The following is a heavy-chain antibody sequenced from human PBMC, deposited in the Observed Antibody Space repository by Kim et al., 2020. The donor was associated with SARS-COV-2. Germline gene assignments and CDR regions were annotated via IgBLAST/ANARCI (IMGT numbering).Heavy chain of an antibody. J-gene: IGHJ4*02. V-gene: IGHV3-23*01. D-gene: IGHD3-3*01. Sequence: GGSLRLSCAASGFSISTYAVNWVRQAPGQGLEWVSAIRSSSTGSATFYADSVKGRFTISRDNSKNTLDLQMNSLRVEDTAIYYCATLSWDFWTGPKPEPGWGQGTLVTVSS. CDR3: ATLSWDFWTGPKPEPG. CDR2: IRSSSTGSAT. CDR1: GFSISTYA.